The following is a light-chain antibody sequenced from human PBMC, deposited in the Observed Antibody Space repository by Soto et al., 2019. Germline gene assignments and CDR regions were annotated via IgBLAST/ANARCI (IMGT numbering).Light chain of an antibody. J-gene: IGLJ1*01. CDR2: EVS. Sequence: QSVLTQPASVSGYPGQSITISCTGTSSDIGGSNSVSWYQQHPGKAPKLMISEVSNRPSGVSNRFSGSKSGNTASLTISGLQAEDEADYYCSSSTGGSTPLVFGAGTKGTVL. CDR1: SSDIGGSNS. V-gene: IGLV2-14*01. CDR3: SSSTGGSTPLV.